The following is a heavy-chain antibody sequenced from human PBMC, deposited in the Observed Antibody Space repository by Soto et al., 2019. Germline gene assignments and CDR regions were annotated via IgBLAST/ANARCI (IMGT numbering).Heavy chain of an antibody. V-gene: IGHV3-7*03. CDR2: IKQDGSEK. CDR1: GFTFSNYG. J-gene: IGHJ4*02. CDR3: ARDFKY. Sequence: PGGSLRLSCAASGFTFSNYGMSWVRQAPGKGLEWVANIKQDGSEKYYVDSVKGRFTISRDNAKNSLYLQMNSLRAEDTAVYYCARDFKYWGQGIQVTVSS.